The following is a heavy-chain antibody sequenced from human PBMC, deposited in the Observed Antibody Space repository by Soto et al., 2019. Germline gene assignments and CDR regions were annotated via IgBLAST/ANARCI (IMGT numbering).Heavy chain of an antibody. V-gene: IGHV3-21*01. CDR3: AGYTSSWFVNHYYYMDV. D-gene: IGHD6-13*01. CDR1: GFSLSRYT. CDR2: ISSSSTYI. J-gene: IGHJ6*03. Sequence: EVQLVESGGGLVKPGGSLRLSCATSGFSLSRYTMNWVRQAPGKGLEWVSSISSSSTYIYYADSVKGRFTISRDNAKNSLYLQMNSLRAEDTAVYYCAGYTSSWFVNHYYYMDVCGKGTTVTVSS.